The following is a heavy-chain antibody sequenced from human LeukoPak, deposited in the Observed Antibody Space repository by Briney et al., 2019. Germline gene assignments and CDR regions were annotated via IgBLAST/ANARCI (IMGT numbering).Heavy chain of an antibody. V-gene: IGHV4-59*01. CDR3: ARDRELGY. Sequence: SETLSLTCSVSGDSISIYYWSWLRQPPGQGLEWIGYIYNSGNTNYNPSLTSRVTISVDTSKNQFSLKLTSVTAADTAVYYCARDRELGYWGQGTLVTVSS. J-gene: IGHJ4*02. CDR2: IYNSGNT. CDR1: GDSISIYY. D-gene: IGHD3-10*01.